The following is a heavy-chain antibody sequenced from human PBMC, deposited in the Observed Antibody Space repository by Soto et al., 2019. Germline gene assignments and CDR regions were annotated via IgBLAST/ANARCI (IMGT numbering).Heavy chain of an antibody. D-gene: IGHD4-17*01. V-gene: IGHV1-2*04. CDR1: GYTFTGYY. Sequence: ASVKVSCKASGYTFTGYYMHWVRQAPGQGLEWMGWINPNSGGTNYAQKFQGWVTMTRDTSISTAYMELSRLRSDDTAVYYCARAGLRTGFYYYGMDVWGQGTTVTVS. CDR3: ARAGLRTGFYYYGMDV. CDR2: INPNSGGT. J-gene: IGHJ6*02.